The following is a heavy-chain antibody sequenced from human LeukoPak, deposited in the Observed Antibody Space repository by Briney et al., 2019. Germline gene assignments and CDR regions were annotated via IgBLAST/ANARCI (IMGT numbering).Heavy chain of an antibody. CDR1: GGSISSSSYY. CDR3: ARLVIGGDYVWGSYRYTGLDY. J-gene: IGHJ4*02. Sequence: SETLSLTCTVSGGSISSSSYYWGWIRQPPGKGLEWIGNIYYSGSTYYNPSLKSRVTISVDTSKNQFSLKLSSVTAADTAVYYCARLVIGGDYVWGSYRYTGLDYWGQGTLVTVSS. D-gene: IGHD3-16*02. V-gene: IGHV4-39*07. CDR2: IYYSGST.